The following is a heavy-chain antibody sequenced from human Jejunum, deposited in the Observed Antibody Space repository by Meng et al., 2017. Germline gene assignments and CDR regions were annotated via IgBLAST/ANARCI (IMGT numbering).Heavy chain of an antibody. CDR1: RTSTRSSLTD. J-gene: IGHJ4*02. Sequence: QMQQPAPRSPNPPQTLSLTCHVSRTSTRSSLTDWGWPRKNASQGLEWIPTSDNGGATHYNPSLKSRVTLSVDTSKNQCLLRLNSVTAADTAVYYCAIDHGAPSWFYYGGRGMLVTVSS. V-gene: IGHV4-39*07. CDR3: AIDHGAPSWFYY. D-gene: IGHD1-26*01. CDR2: SDNGGAT.